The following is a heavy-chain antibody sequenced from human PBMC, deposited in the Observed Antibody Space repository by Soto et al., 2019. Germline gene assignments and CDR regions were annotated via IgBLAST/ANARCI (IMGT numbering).Heavy chain of an antibody. J-gene: IGHJ6*02. CDR1: GYTFSSYA. CDR2: ISAGNGHT. Sequence: QVQLVRSGAEVKKPGASVKVSCKASGYTFSSYAMHWVRQAPGQRLEWMGWISAGNGHTTYSENFQGRVTMTRDSSASTVYMELSSLRSEDTAVYYCATLGTYYYGLDVWGQGTTVTVSS. V-gene: IGHV1-3*01. CDR3: ATLGTYYYGLDV.